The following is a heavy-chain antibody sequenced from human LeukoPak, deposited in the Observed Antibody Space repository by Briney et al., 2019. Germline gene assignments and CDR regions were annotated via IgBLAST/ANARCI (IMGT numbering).Heavy chain of an antibody. CDR3: VKDAFYASGTYCNS. CDR2: IGGSTSGT. D-gene: IGHD3-10*01. Sequence: GGSLRLSCAASGFTFSSYGMSWVRQAPGKGLEWVSAIGGSTSGTYYADSVKGRFTISRDNSKNTLSLQMNSLGAEDTAVYYCVKDAFYASGTYCNSWGQGTLVTVSS. CDR1: GFTFSSYG. J-gene: IGHJ5*02. V-gene: IGHV3-23*01.